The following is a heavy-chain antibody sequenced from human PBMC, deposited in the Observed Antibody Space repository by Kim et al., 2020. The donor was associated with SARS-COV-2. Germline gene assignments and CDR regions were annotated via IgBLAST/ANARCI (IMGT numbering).Heavy chain of an antibody. J-gene: IGHJ6*02. V-gene: IGHV3-21*06. D-gene: IGHD3-16*01. Sequence: GGSLRLSCVASGFNFSAYSMNWVRHAPGKGLEWVSYINQINSHRYYTGSVRGRFTISRDNAKNSLYLQLSGLTAEDTGVYSCARDTGGLARSSGMDVLG. CDR1: GFNFSAYS. CDR2: INQINSHR. CDR3: ARDTGGLARSSGMDV.